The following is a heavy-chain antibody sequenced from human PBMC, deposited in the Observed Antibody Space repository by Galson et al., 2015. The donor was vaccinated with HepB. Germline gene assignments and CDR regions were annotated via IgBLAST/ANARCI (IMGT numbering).Heavy chain of an antibody. CDR1: GFTFSNYN. V-gene: IGHV3-21*01. CDR3: GGNGDSGSFDY. Sequence: SLRLSCAASGFTFSNYNMNWVRQAPGKGLEWVSSITSSSYIYYADSVKGRFTISGDNAKNSLYLQMNSLRAEDTAVYYCGGNGDSGSFDYWGQGTLVTVSS. J-gene: IGHJ4*02. CDR2: ITSSSYI. D-gene: IGHD5-12*01.